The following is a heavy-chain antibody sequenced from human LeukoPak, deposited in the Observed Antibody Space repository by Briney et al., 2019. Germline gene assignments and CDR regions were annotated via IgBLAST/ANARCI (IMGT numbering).Heavy chain of an antibody. CDR1: GFTFSSYA. Sequence: PGGSLRLSCAASGFTFSSYAMSWVRQAPGKGLEWVSTITYSGGNTYYADSVKGRFTISRDNSKNTLYLQMNSLRAEDMAVYYCARGDIAVAGRLRGYYFDYWGQGTLVTVSS. CDR3: ARGDIAVAGRLRGYYFDY. J-gene: IGHJ4*02. CDR2: ITYSGGNT. D-gene: IGHD6-19*01. V-gene: IGHV3-23*01.